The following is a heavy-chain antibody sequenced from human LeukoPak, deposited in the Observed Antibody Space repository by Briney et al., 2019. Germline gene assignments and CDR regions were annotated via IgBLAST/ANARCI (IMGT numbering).Heavy chain of an antibody. CDR2: MNPNSGNT. CDR1: GYTFTSYD. D-gene: IGHD3-10*01. CDR3: ARVGSTGWFGELSKDYDY. V-gene: IGHV1-8*03. Sequence: ASVKVSCKASGYTFTSYDINWVRQATGQGLEWMGWMNPNSGNTGYAQKFQGRVTITRNTSISTAYMELSSLRSEDTAVYYCARVGSTGWFGELSKDYDYWGQGTLVTVSS. J-gene: IGHJ4*02.